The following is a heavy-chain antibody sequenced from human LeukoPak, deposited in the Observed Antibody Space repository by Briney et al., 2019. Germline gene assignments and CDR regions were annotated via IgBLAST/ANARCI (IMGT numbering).Heavy chain of an antibody. D-gene: IGHD3-3*01. CDR2: ISYDGSNK. V-gene: IGHV3-30*04. J-gene: IGHJ4*02. CDR3: ARGSVGRRFLEWFFLDY. Sequence: PGGSLRLSCAASGFTFSSYAMHWVRQAPGKGLEWVAVISYDGSNKYYADSVKGRFTISRDNSKNTLYLQMNSLRAEDTAVYYCARGSVGRRFLEWFFLDYWGQGTLVTVSS. CDR1: GFTFSSYA.